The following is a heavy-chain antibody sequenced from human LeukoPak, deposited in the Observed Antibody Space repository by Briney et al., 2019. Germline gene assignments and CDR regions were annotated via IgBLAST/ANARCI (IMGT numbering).Heavy chain of an antibody. CDR3: AKGPYYFDSNHAFDI. J-gene: IGHJ3*02. Sequence: GGSLRLSCAASGFTFSSYGMPWVRQAPGKGLEWVAVIWYDGSNKYYADSVKGRFTISRDNSKNTLYLQMNSLRAEDTAVYYCAKGPYYFDSNHAFDIWGQGTMVTVSS. V-gene: IGHV3-30*02. CDR1: GFTFSSYG. D-gene: IGHD3-22*01. CDR2: IWYDGSNK.